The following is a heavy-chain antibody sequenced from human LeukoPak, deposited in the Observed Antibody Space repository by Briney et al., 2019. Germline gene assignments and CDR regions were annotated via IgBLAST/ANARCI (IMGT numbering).Heavy chain of an antibody. J-gene: IGHJ1*01. V-gene: IGHV3-23*01. Sequence: GGSLRLSCAASGFTFSGFAMSWVRRTPGKGLEWVSGISGSGDNTLYADSVKGRFTISRDNSKNTLYLQMNSLRAEDTAVYYCAKDGHYDSSGFTLQYWGQGTLVTVSS. CDR2: ISGSGDNT. CDR3: AKDGHYDSSGFTLQY. D-gene: IGHD3-22*01. CDR1: GFTFSGFA.